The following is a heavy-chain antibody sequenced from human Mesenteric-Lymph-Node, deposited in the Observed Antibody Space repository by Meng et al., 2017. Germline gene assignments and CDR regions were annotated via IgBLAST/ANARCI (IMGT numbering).Heavy chain of an antibody. Sequence: QVPVQESGLGLVKLSGTLSLTRSVSGDSISNNYGWTWVRQSPGKGLEWIGEISHTGTTNYNPSLESRVTISVDKSNNQFSLKLNSVTAADTAIYYCAGRQWLGPQWGQGTLVTVSS. CDR2: ISHTGTT. V-gene: IGHV4-4*02. CDR1: GDSISNNYG. CDR3: AGRQWLGPQ. D-gene: IGHD6-19*01. J-gene: IGHJ4*02.